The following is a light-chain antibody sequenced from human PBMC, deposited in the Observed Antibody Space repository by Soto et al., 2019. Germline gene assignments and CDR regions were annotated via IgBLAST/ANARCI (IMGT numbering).Light chain of an antibody. V-gene: IGKV3-11*01. CDR1: QSVSSY. CDR3: QQRSNWPIT. CDR2: DAS. Sequence: EIVWTQSPATRCLSPGERATLSCRASQSVSSYLAWYQQKPGQAPRLLIYDASNRATGIPARFSGSGSGTDFTLTISSLEPEDFAVYYCQQRSNWPITFGQGTRLEIK. J-gene: IGKJ5*01.